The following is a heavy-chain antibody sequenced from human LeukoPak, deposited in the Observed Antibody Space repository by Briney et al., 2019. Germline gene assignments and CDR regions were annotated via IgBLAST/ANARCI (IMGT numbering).Heavy chain of an antibody. V-gene: IGHV3-23*01. CDR3: AKDKSYDSSGYWAY. CDR2: ISGSGGST. Sequence: PGGSLRLPCAASGFTFSSYAMSWVRQAPGKGLEWVSAISGSGGSTYYADSVKGRFTISRDNSKNTLYLQMNSLRAEDTAVYYCAKDKSYDSSGYWAYWGQGTLVTVSS. CDR1: GFTFSSYA. D-gene: IGHD3-22*01. J-gene: IGHJ4*02.